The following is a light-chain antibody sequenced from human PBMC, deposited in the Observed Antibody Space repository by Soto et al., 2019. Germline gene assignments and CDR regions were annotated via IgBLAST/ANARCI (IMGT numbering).Light chain of an antibody. J-gene: IGKJ5*01. V-gene: IGKV3-20*01. Sequence: EIVLTQSPGTLSLSPGERATLSCRASQSVTSNSLAWYQQKPGQAPRLLVYGASSRATGISDRFSGSGSGTDFTLTISRLEPEDFAVHYCQHYVSPPITFGQGTRLEIK. CDR3: QHYVSPPIT. CDR2: GAS. CDR1: QSVTSNS.